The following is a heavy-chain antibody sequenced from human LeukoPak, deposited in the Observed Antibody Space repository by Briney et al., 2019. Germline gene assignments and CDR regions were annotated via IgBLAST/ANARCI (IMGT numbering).Heavy chain of an antibody. V-gene: IGHV3-21*01. CDR3: ARDLGQSGSYFSRYYYFDY. J-gene: IGHJ4*02. CDR1: GFTFSSYS. CDR2: ISSSSSYI. Sequence: PGGSLRLSCAASGFTFSSYSMNWVRQAPGKGLEWVSSISSSSSYIYNADSVKGRFTISRDNAKNSLYLQMNSLRAEDTAVYYCARDLGQSGSYFSRYYYFDYWGQGTLVTVSS. D-gene: IGHD3-10*01.